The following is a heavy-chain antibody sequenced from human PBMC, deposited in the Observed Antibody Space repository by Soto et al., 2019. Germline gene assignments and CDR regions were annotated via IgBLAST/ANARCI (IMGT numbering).Heavy chain of an antibody. CDR2: IYYSGST. D-gene: IGHD5-18*01. V-gene: IGHV4-30-4*01. CDR3: ASRIGYSYGYGRFDP. Sequence: SETLSLTCTVSGGSISSGDYYWSWIRQPPGKGLEWIGYIYYSGSTYYNPSLKSRVTISVDTSKNQFSLKLSSVTAADTAVYYCASRIGYSYGYGRFDPWGQGTLVTLSS. CDR1: GGSISSGDYY. J-gene: IGHJ5*02.